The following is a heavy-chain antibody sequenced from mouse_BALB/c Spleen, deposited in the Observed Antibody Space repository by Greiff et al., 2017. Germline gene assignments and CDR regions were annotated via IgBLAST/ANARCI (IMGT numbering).Heavy chain of an antibody. CDR3: ARAPLLRGAMDY. J-gene: IGHJ4*01. D-gene: IGHD1-2*01. CDR1: GFTFSDYY. V-gene: IGHV5-4*02. CDR2: ISDGGSYT. Sequence: EVQRVESGGGLVKPGGSLKLSCAASGFTFSDYYMYWVRQTPEKRLEWVATISDGGSYTYYPDSVKGRFTISRDNAKNNLYLQMSSLKSEDTAMYYCARAPLLRGAMDYWGQGTSVTVSS.